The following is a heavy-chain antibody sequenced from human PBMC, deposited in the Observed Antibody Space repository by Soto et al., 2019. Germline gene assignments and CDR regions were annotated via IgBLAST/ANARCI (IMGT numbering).Heavy chain of an antibody. Sequence: PGESLKISCKGSGYSIAGYWITWVRQKPGKGLEWMGRIDPSDSQTYYSPSFRGHVTISVTKSITTVFLQWSSLRASDTAMYYCARQIYDSDTGPNFQYYFDSWGQGTPVTSPQ. D-gene: IGHD3-22*01. J-gene: IGHJ4*02. CDR2: IDPSDSQT. CDR1: GYSIAGYW. V-gene: IGHV5-10-1*01. CDR3: ARQIYDSDTGPNFQYYFDS.